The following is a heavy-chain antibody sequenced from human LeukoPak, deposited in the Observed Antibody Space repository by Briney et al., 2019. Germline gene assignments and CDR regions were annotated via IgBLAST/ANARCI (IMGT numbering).Heavy chain of an antibody. CDR3: ARDLILAYCGGDCYSDAFDI. CDR1: GYTFTSYG. CDR2: ISAYNGNT. J-gene: IGHJ3*02. Sequence: ASVKVSCKASGYTFTSYGISWVRQAPGQGLEWMGWISAYNGNTNYAQKLQGRVTMTTDTSTSTAYMELRSLRSDDTAVYYCARDLILAYCGGDCYSDAFDIWGQGAMVTVSS. D-gene: IGHD2-21*01. V-gene: IGHV1-18*01.